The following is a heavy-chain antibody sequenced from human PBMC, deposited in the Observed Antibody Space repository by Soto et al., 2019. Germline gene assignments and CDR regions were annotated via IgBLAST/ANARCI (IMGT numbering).Heavy chain of an antibody. CDR1: GYTFTSYG. CDR3: ARGCSGGSCYYWYYYGMDV. Sequence: ASVKVSCKASGYTFTSYGISWVRQAPGQGLEWMGWISAYNGNTNYAQKLQGRVTMTTDTSTSTAYMELRGLRSDDTAVYYCARGCSGGSCYYWYYYGMDVWGQGTTVTVSS. D-gene: IGHD2-15*01. V-gene: IGHV1-18*01. CDR2: ISAYNGNT. J-gene: IGHJ6*02.